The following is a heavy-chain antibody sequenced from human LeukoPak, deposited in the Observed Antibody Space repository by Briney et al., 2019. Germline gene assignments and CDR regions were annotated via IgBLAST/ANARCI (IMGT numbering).Heavy chain of an antibody. CDR2: ISPNSGST. CDR3: AGGYCSGTSCLHGAFDI. D-gene: IGHD2-15*01. CDR1: AYIFTVYY. V-gene: IGHV1-2*02. Sequence: ASVKVSCKTSAYIFTVYYLHWVRQAPGQGLEWMGWISPNSGSTTYAQKFQGRVTMTGDTSINTAYMELSRLRFDDSAVYYCAGGYCSGTSCLHGAFDIWGQGTMVTVSS. J-gene: IGHJ3*02.